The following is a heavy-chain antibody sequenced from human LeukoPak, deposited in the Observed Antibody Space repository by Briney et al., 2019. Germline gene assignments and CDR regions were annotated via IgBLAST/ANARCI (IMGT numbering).Heavy chain of an antibody. CDR2: IWYDGSNE. D-gene: IGHD1-20*01. J-gene: IGHJ5*02. CDR3: AKEGAEGNWNELGFDP. CDR1: GFTFSNYG. V-gene: IGHV3-33*06. Sequence: PGGSLRLSCAASGFTFSNYGIHWVRQAPGKGLEWVSVIWYDGSNEYYADSVKGRFTISRDNSKNTLYLQMNSLRAEDTAVYYCAKEGAEGNWNELGFDPWGQGTLVTVSS.